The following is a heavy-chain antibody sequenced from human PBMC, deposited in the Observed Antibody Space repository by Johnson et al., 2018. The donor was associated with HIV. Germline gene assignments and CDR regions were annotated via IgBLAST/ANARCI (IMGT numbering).Heavy chain of an antibody. Sequence: QVQLVESGGGLVKPGGSLRLSCAASGFTFSDYYMSWIRQAPGKGLEWVSYISSSGSTIYYADSVKGRFPISRDNAKNSLYLQMNSLRAEDTAVYYCARDPYYYDSSGYYYGNDAFDIWGQGTMVTVSS. J-gene: IGHJ3*02. CDR1: GFTFSDYY. D-gene: IGHD3-22*01. CDR3: ARDPYYYDSSGYYYGNDAFDI. V-gene: IGHV3-11*04. CDR2: ISSSGSTI.